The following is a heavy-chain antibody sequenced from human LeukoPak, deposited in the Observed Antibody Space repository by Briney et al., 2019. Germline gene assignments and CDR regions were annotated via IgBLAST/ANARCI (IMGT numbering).Heavy chain of an antibody. CDR3: AKDQLVATFDY. Sequence: GGSLRLSCLTSGFTFSTNAMSWVRQAPGKGLEWISGISGSGASTYYADSVTGRFTISRDNSRNTLYLQMNSLRAEDTAVYYCAKDQLVATFDYWGQGTLVTVSS. CDR2: ISGSGAST. D-gene: IGHD5-12*01. J-gene: IGHJ4*02. V-gene: IGHV3-23*01. CDR1: GFTFSTNA.